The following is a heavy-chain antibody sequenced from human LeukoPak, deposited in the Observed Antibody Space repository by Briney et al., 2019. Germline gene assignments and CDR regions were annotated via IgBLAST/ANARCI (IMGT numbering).Heavy chain of an antibody. CDR1: GFTFSSYG. V-gene: IGHV3-30*19. J-gene: IGHJ6*02. D-gene: IGHD2-2*01. CDR3: ARDLAIVVVPADGMDV. Sequence: GGSLRLSCAASGFTFSSYGMHWVRQAPGKGLEWVAVISYDGSNKYYADSVKGRFTISRDNSKNTLYLQMNSLRAEDTAVYYCARDLAIVVVPADGMDVWGQGTTVTVSS. CDR2: ISYDGSNK.